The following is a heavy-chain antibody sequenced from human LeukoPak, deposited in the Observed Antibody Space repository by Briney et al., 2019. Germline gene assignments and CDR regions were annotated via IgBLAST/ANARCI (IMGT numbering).Heavy chain of an antibody. CDR2: IYTGGST. V-gene: IGHV3-53*01. D-gene: IGHD5-24*01. CDR3: ARAGLQFEGLEY. Sequence: GGSLRLSCAASGFTVSSNYMSWVRQAPGKGLEWVSVIYTGGSTYYADSVKGRFTISRDNSKNTLYLQMNSLISEDAAVFYCARAGLQFEGLEYRGQGTLVTVSS. J-gene: IGHJ4*02. CDR1: GFTVSSNY.